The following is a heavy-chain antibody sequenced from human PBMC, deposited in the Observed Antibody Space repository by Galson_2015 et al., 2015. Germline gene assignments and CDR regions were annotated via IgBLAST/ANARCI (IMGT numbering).Heavy chain of an antibody. CDR2: INHSGST. V-gene: IGHV4-34*01. CDR1: GGSFSGYY. D-gene: IGHD3-9*01. CDR3: ARTYDILTGYYSRTDWFDP. J-gene: IGHJ5*02. Sequence: SETLSLTCAVYGGSFSGYYWSWIRQPPGKGLEWIGGINHSGSTNYNPSLKSRVTISVDTSKNQFSLKLSSVTAADMAVYYCARTYDILTGYYSRTDWFDPWGQGTLVTVSS.